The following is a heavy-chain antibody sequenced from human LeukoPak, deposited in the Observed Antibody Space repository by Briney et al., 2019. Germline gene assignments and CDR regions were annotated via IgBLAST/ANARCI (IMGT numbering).Heavy chain of an antibody. Sequence: WVSHLYGGGNTYSADSVKGRFTISRDNSKNTLYLEMSSLRAEDTAVYSCARGWGSFENWGQGTLVAVSS. V-gene: IGHV3-53*01. D-gene: IGHD7-27*01. CDR3: ARGWGSFEN. CDR2: LYGGGNT. J-gene: IGHJ4*02.